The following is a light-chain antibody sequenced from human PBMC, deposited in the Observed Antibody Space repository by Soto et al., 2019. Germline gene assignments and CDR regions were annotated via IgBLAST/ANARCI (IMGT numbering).Light chain of an antibody. CDR2: GAS. Sequence: EIVLTQSPATLSLSPGAGATLSCTASQSVSTDLAWYQHKPGQAPRLLIYGASNRATGIPARFSGSGSGTDFTLTISSLEPEDFAVYYCQQRSTWPTFGGGTKVDIK. CDR1: QSVSTD. CDR3: QQRSTWPT. V-gene: IGKV3-11*01. J-gene: IGKJ4*01.